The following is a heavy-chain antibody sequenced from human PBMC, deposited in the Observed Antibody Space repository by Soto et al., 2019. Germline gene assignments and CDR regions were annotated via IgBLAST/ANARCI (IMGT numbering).Heavy chain of an antibody. J-gene: IGHJ4*02. V-gene: IGHV3-43*02. CDR2: ISGDGGST. D-gene: IGHD6-13*01. Sequence: GGSLRLSCAASGFTFDDYAMHWVRQAPGKGLEWVSLISGDGGSTYYADSVKGRFTISRDNGKNSLYLQMNSLRTEDTALYYCAKVTRGGSSWLFDYWGQGTLVTVSS. CDR1: GFTFDDYA. CDR3: AKVTRGGSSWLFDY.